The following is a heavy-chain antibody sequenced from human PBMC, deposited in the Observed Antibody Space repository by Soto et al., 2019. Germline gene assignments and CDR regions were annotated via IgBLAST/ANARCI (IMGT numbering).Heavy chain of an antibody. Sequence: GGSLRLSCTASGFTFGDYAMSWFRQAPGKGLEWVGFIRSKAYGGTTEYAASVKGRFTISRDDSKSIAYLQMNSLKTEDTAVYYCTRFFDIVAEHVDYWGQGTLVTVSS. CDR2: IRSKAYGGTT. D-gene: IGHD5-12*01. J-gene: IGHJ4*02. CDR1: GFTFGDYA. CDR3: TRFFDIVAEHVDY. V-gene: IGHV3-49*03.